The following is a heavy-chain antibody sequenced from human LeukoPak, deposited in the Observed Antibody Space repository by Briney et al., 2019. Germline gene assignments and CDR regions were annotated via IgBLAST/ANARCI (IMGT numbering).Heavy chain of an antibody. Sequence: PSQTLSLTCSVSGDSVSSGSHYWSWIRQPAEKGREWIGRVYASGTTTSTTYNPSIKSRGSISVDTTKNQFSLKLTSVIAADTAVYFCAGEVFCSGSHCSPYARIFATWGQGTLVIVSS. V-gene: IGHV4-61*02. D-gene: IGHD2-21*02. CDR1: GDSVSSGSHY. CDR2: VYASGTTTST. J-gene: IGHJ4*02. CDR3: AGEVFCSGSHCSPYARIFAT.